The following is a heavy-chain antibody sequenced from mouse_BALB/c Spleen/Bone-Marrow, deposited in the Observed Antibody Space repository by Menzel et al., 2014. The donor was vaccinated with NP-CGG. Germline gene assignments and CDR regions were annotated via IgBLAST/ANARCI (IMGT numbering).Heavy chain of an antibody. CDR1: GHAFTSYN. J-gene: IGHJ2*01. D-gene: IGHD3-1*01. Sequence: VQLKQSGPELVKPGASVKVSCKASGHAFTSYNMYWVKQSHGKSLEWIGYIDPYTGGTFYNQKFKGKATLTVDKSSSTAYMHLNSLTSEDSAVYYCARNLGYGYFDYWGQGTTLTVSS. V-gene: IGHV1S135*01. CDR3: ARNLGYGYFDY. CDR2: IDPYTGGT.